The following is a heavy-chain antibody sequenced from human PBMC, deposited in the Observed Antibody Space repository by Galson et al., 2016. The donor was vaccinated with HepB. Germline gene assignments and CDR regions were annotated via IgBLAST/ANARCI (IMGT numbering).Heavy chain of an antibody. CDR1: GFSLSVSGVG. D-gene: IGHD3-22*01. V-gene: IGHV2-5*01. Sequence: PALVKPTQTLTLTCTLPGFSLSVSGVGVGWIRQPPGKALEWLAVIYWNDEKYYSPSLKSRLTITRETSKRQVVLTMTNMDPVDTATYYYSDRGSFDYWGQGTLVTVSS. CDR2: IYWNDEK. J-gene: IGHJ4*02. CDR3: SDRGSFDY.